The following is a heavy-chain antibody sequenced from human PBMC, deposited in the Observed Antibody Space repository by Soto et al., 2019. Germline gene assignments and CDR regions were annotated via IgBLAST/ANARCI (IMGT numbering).Heavy chain of an antibody. Sequence: RGESLKISCKGSGYSFTSYWIGWVRQMPGKGLEWMGIIYPGDSDTRYSPSFQGQVTISADKSISTAYLQWSSLKASDTAMYYCARGSFHSSGWYESPSVYWGQGTLVTVSS. CDR2: IYPGDSDT. J-gene: IGHJ4*02. D-gene: IGHD6-19*01. V-gene: IGHV5-51*01. CDR1: GYSFTSYW. CDR3: ARGSFHSSGWYESPSVY.